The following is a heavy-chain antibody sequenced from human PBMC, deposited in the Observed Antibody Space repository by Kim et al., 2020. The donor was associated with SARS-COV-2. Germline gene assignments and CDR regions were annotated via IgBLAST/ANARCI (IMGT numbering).Heavy chain of an antibody. CDR2: ISWNSGSI. V-gene: IGHV3-9*01. CDR3: AKGAGIAARQGFDP. D-gene: IGHD6-6*01. J-gene: IGHJ5*02. Sequence: GGSLRLSCAASGFTFDDYAMHWVRQAPGKGLEWVSGISWNSGSIGYADSVKGRFTISRDNAKNSLYLQMNSLRAEDTALYYCAKGAGIAARQGFDPWGQGTLVTVSS. CDR1: GFTFDDYA.